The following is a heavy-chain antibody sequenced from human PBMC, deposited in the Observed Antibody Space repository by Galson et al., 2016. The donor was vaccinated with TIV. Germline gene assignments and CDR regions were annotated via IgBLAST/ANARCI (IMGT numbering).Heavy chain of an antibody. D-gene: IGHD3-10*01. CDR1: GDSVSRNGVA. Sequence: CAISGDSVSRNGVAWNWIRQSPSRGLEWLGRTYYTSNWYNENAVFVKSRITINPATDRNRFSLQLNSVTPEDTAVYFCARGRFSAFDLWGRGTLVTVSS. J-gene: IGHJ2*01. CDR2: TYYTSNWYN. V-gene: IGHV6-1*01. CDR3: ARGRFSAFDL.